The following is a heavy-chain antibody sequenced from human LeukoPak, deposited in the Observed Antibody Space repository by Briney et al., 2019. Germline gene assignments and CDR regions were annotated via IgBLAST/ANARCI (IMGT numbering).Heavy chain of an antibody. V-gene: IGHV1-2*06. CDR2: INPNSGGT. J-gene: IGHJ4*02. CDR1: GYTFTGYY. D-gene: IGHD6-19*01. CDR3: VGLGSSGWHVDY. Sequence: GASVKVSCKASGYTFTGYYMHWVRQAPGQGLEWMGRINPNSGGTNYAQKFQGRVTMTRDTSISTAYMELSRLRSDDTAVYYCVGLGSSGWHVDYWGQGTLVTVSS.